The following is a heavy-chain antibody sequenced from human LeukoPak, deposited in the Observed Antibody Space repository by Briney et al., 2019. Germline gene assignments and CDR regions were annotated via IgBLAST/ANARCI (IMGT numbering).Heavy chain of an antibody. J-gene: IGHJ4*02. Sequence: SVKVSCKASGGTFSSYAISWVRQAPGQGLEWMGGIIPIFGTANYAQKFQSRVTITADKSTSTAYMELSSLRSEDTAVYYCARNSLVRGVPPDYWGQGTLVTVSS. V-gene: IGHV1-69*06. CDR3: ARNSLVRGVPPDY. D-gene: IGHD3-10*01. CDR2: IIPIFGTA. CDR1: GGTFSSYA.